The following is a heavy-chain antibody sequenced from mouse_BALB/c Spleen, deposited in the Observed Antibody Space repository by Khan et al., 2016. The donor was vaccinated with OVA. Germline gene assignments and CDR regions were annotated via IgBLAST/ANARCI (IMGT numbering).Heavy chain of an antibody. Sequence: EVELVESGGDLVKPGGSLKLSCAASGFTFSTYGMSCVRQTPDKRLEWVATVSTGGHYTYYPDTVKGRFTISRDNAKNTLYLQMSSLKSEDTAMFYCARLAYYYDSEGFAYWGQGTLVTVSA. D-gene: IGHD1-1*01. V-gene: IGHV5-6*01. CDR2: VSTGGHYT. J-gene: IGHJ3*01. CDR1: GFTFSTYG. CDR3: ARLAYYYDSEGFAY.